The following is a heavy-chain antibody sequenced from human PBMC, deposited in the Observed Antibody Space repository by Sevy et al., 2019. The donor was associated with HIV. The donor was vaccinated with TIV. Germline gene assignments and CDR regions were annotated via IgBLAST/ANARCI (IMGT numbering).Heavy chain of an antibody. CDR1: GFIFGDYT. D-gene: IGHD2-15*01. Sequence: GGSLRLSCSPSGFIFGDYTVSWVRQAPGKGLEWIAFIRGKRNGETKEYAPSVRGRFTISRDDSKSIAYLQMNSLKTEDTAVYYCTRVDGAADWGMDVWGQGTTVTVSS. V-gene: IGHV3-49*04. CDR3: TRVDGAADWGMDV. J-gene: IGHJ6*02. CDR2: IRGKRNGETK.